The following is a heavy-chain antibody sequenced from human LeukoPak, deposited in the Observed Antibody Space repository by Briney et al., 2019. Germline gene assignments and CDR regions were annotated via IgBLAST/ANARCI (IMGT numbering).Heavy chain of an antibody. V-gene: IGHV1-69-2*01. CDR1: GYTFTDYY. Sequence: ATVKVSCKVSGYTFTDYYMHWVQQAPEKGLEWMGYVDPEDGETFYAEKFQDRVTITADTSTSTAYLELRSLKSDDTAMYYCARSSGGATYHPPEFFLHWGQGTLITVSS. CDR2: VDPEDGET. D-gene: IGHD3-10*01. J-gene: IGHJ1*01. CDR3: ARSSGGATYHPPEFFLH.